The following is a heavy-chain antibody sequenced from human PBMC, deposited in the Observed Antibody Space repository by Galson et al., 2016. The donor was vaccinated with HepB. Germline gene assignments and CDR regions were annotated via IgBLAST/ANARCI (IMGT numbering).Heavy chain of an antibody. CDR2: ISGSSEYI. Sequence: SLRLSCAASGFTFSGYTMNWVRQAPGKGLEWVSSISGSSEYIYYAASVKGRFTISRDKPKNSLTLQMNSLRAEDTAVYYCAREMHDDDVWGSYPSPSYYGMGVWGQGTTVTVSS. CDR1: GFTFSGYT. J-gene: IGHJ6*02. CDR3: AREMHDDDVWGSYPSPSYYGMGV. V-gene: IGHV3-21*01. D-gene: IGHD3-16*01.